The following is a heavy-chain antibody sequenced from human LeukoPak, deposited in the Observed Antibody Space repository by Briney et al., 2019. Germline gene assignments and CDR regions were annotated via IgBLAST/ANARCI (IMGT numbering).Heavy chain of an antibody. CDR3: ARSYYYASGSHLDY. CDR1: GGSISSYY. V-gene: IGHV4-4*07. Sequence: SETLSLTCTVSGGSISSYYWSWIRQPAGKGLEWIGRIYTSGSTNYNPSLKSRVTMSVDTSKNQFSLKLTSVTAADTAVYYCARSYYYASGSHLDYWGQGTLVTVSS. J-gene: IGHJ4*02. D-gene: IGHD3-10*01. CDR2: IYTSGST.